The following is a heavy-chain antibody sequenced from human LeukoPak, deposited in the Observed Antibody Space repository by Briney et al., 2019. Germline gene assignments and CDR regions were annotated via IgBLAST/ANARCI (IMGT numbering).Heavy chain of an antibody. Sequence: VASVKVSCKASGYTFTSYGISWVRQAPGQGLEWMGWISAYNGNTNYAQKLQGRVTMTTDTSTSTAYMELRSLRSDDTAVYYCARMGGIAVAESGAYYFDYWGQGTLVTVSS. J-gene: IGHJ4*02. D-gene: IGHD6-19*01. CDR2: ISAYNGNT. CDR1: GYTFTSYG. V-gene: IGHV1-18*01. CDR3: ARMGGIAVAESGAYYFDY.